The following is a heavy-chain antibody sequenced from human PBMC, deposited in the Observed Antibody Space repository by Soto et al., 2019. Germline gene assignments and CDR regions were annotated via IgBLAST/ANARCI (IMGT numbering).Heavy chain of an antibody. Sequence: EVQLVESGEGLVQPGGSLRLSCAASGFTFSSYNIHWIRQAPGKGLEFVSAISRSGDRTYYADSVKGRFTITRDNSKNTVWLLRRSLRAEDTAVYSCARARCSSGQCYYFDYWGRGARVSVSS. J-gene: IGHJ4*02. CDR2: ISRSGDRT. D-gene: IGHD2-15*01. CDR1: GFTFSSYN. CDR3: ARARCSSGQCYYFDY. V-gene: IGHV3-64*02.